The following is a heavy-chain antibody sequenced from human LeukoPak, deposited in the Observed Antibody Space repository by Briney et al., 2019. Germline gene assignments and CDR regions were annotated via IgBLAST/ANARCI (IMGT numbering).Heavy chain of an antibody. CDR3: ARHNIVVVPAARAVYNWFDP. D-gene: IGHD2-2*01. Sequence: SETLSLTCTVSGYSISSGYYWGWIRQPPGKGLEWIGSIYHSGSTNYNPSLKSRVTISVDTSKNQFSLKLSSVTAADTAVYYCARHNIVVVPAARAVYNWFDPWGQGTLVTVSS. CDR2: IYHSGST. CDR1: GYSISSGYY. J-gene: IGHJ5*02. V-gene: IGHV4-38-2*02.